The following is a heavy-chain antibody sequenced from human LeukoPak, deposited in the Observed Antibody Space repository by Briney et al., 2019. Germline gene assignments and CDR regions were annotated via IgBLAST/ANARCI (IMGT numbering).Heavy chain of an antibody. V-gene: IGHV1-18*01. Sequence: ASVKVSCKASGYTFTSYGISWVRQAPGQGLEWMGWISAYSGNTNYAQKLQGRVTMTTDTSTSTAYMELRSLRSDDTAVYYCAREPRGLLPTYYYYYYGMDVWGQGTTVTVSS. CDR3: AREPRGLLPTYYYYYYGMDV. J-gene: IGHJ6*02. CDR2: ISAYSGNT. D-gene: IGHD2-21*02. CDR1: GYTFTSYG.